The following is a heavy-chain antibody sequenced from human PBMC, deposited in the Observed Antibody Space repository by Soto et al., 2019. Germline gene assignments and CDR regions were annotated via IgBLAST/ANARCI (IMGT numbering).Heavy chain of an antibody. D-gene: IGHD3-3*01. J-gene: IGHJ6*02. CDR3: AGDRTYYDFWSGSRYYYYGMDV. V-gene: IGHV4-30-4*01. CDR2: IYYSGST. Sequence: SETLSLTCTVSGGSISSGDYYWSWIRQPPWKGLEWIGYIYYSGSTYYNPSLKSRVTISVDTSKNQFSLKLSSVTAADTAVYYCAGDRTYYDFWSGSRYYYYGMDVWGQGXTVTV. CDR1: GGSISSGDYY.